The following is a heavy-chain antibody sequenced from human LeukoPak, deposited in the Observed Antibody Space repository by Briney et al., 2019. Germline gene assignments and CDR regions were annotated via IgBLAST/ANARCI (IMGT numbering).Heavy chain of an antibody. CDR2: ISGSGGST. J-gene: IGHJ4*02. Sequence: QPGGSLRLSCAASGFTFSSYAMSWVRQAPGKGLEWVSAISGSGGSTYYADSAKGRFTISRDNSKNTLYLQMNSLRAEDTAVYYCAKDLGLLEWLFNFDYWGQGTLVTVSS. D-gene: IGHD3-3*01. V-gene: IGHV3-23*01. CDR3: AKDLGLLEWLFNFDY. CDR1: GFTFSSYA.